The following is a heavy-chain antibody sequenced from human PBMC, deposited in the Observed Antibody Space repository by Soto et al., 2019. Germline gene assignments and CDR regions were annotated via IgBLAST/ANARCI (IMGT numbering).Heavy chain of an antibody. V-gene: IGHV3-15*01. CDR1: GVTFSNAG. D-gene: IGHD2-2*01. CDR2: SKSKTDGGTT. Sequence: GSLRLSCAASGVTFSNAGMSGLRQAAGKGLEWVGRSKSKTDGGTTDYAAPVKGRFTSSRDDSKNTLYLQMNSLKTEDTDVYPSTTDQEYQLLPVYVYWGQGILVTGSS. J-gene: IGHJ4*02. CDR3: TTDQEYQLLPVYVY.